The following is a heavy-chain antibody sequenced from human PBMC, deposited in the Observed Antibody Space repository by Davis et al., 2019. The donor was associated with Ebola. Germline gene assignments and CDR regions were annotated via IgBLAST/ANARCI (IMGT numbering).Heavy chain of an antibody. D-gene: IGHD5-18*01. Sequence: GESLKISCTASGFTFSTYTMNWVRQAPGKGLEWLSYITSSGSTIYYADSVKGRFTISRDNAKSSLYLQMNSLRDEDTAVYYCARRRGYSYGPDYYYYYGMDVWGQGTTVTVSS. CDR2: ITSSGSTI. CDR1: GFTFSTYT. CDR3: ARRRGYSYGPDYYYYYGMDV. V-gene: IGHV3-48*02. J-gene: IGHJ6*02.